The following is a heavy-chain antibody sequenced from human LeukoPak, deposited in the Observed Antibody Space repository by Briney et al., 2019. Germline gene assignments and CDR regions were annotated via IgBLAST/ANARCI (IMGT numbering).Heavy chain of an antibody. D-gene: IGHD6-13*01. CDR3: ARDGAAAGTNY. J-gene: IGHJ4*02. Sequence: SETLSLTCTVSGGSISSGDYYWSWIRQPPGKGLEWIGYIYYSGSTYYSPSLKSRVTISVDTSKNQFSLKLSSVTAADTAVYYCARDGAAAGTNYWGQGTLVTVSS. CDR1: GGSISSGDYY. V-gene: IGHV4-30-4*01. CDR2: IYYSGST.